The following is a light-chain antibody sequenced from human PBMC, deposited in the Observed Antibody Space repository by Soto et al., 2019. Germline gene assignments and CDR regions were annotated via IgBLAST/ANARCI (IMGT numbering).Light chain of an antibody. CDR3: QSYDSSNHNVV. CDR1: SGSIASNY. V-gene: IGLV6-57*03. Sequence: FMLTQPHSVSESPGKTVTISCTRSSGSIASNYVQWYQQRPGSAPTTVIYEDNQRPSGVPDRFSGSIDSSSNSASLTISGLKTEAEADYYCQSYDSSNHNVVFGGGTKLTVL. J-gene: IGLJ2*01. CDR2: EDN.